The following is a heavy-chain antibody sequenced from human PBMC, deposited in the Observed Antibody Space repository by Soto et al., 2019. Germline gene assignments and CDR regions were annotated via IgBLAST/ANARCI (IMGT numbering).Heavy chain of an antibody. CDR3: ARGFSHYGMDV. D-gene: IGHD3-10*01. Sequence: SETLSLTCAVSGGSISSGGYSWSWIRQPPGKGLEWIGYIYHSGSTYYNPSLKSRATISVDRSKNQFSLKLSSVTAADTAVYYCARGFSHYGMDVWGQGTTVTVSS. V-gene: IGHV4-30-2*01. CDR2: IYHSGST. J-gene: IGHJ6*02. CDR1: GGSISSGGYS.